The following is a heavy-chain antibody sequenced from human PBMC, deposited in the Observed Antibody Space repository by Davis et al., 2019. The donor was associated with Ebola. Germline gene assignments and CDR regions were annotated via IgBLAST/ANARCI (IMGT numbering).Heavy chain of an antibody. CDR1: GGSFSGYY. D-gene: IGHD1-14*01. CDR2: INHSGST. CDR3: ATARKYAFDI. V-gene: IGHV4-34*01. J-gene: IGHJ3*02. Sequence: SETLSLTCAVYGGSFSGYYWSWIRQPPGKGLEWIGEINHSGSTNYSPSLKSRVTISVDTSKNQFSLKLSSVTAADTAVYYCATARKYAFDIWGQGTMVTVSS.